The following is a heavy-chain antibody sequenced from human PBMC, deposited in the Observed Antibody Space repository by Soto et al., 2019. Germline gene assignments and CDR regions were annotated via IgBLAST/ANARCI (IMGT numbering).Heavy chain of an antibody. Sequence: ESGGGLVKPGGSLRLSCAASGFTFSSYSMNWVRQAPGKGLEWVSSISSSSSYIYYADSVKGRFTISRDNAKNSLYLQMNRLRAEDTAVYYCARDLEAYCGGDCYVPFDYWGQGTLVTVSS. CDR1: GFTFSSYS. CDR3: ARDLEAYCGGDCYVPFDY. D-gene: IGHD2-21*02. J-gene: IGHJ4*02. V-gene: IGHV3-21*01. CDR2: ISSSSSYI.